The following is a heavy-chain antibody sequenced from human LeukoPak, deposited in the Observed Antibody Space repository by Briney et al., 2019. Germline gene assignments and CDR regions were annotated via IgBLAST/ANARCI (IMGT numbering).Heavy chain of an antibody. V-gene: IGHV1-69*05. CDR3: ARVVPGTGFFY. CDR1: GGTFSSYV. J-gene: IGHJ4*02. Sequence: ASVKVSCKASGGTFSSYVISWVRQAPGQGLEWMGRIIPMFGIANYAQKFQGRVTITTDESTSTAYMELSSLRSEDTAVYYCARVVPGTGFFYWGQGTLVTVSS. CDR2: IIPMFGIA. D-gene: IGHD2-8*02.